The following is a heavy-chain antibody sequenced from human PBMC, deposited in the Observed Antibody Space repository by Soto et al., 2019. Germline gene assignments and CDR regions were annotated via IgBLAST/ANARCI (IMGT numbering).Heavy chain of an antibody. CDR3: ATPYSSSWFSHFDY. J-gene: IGHJ4*02. Sequence: EVQLLESGGGLVQPGGPLRLSCAASGFTFGSYAMSWVRQAPGKGLEWVSSIGAGYGTYYADSVKGRFTISRDNSKNARYLQMNSLRAEDTAIYYCATPYSSSWFSHFDYWGQGSLVTVSS. D-gene: IGHD6-13*01. CDR2: IGAGYGT. V-gene: IGHV3-23*01. CDR1: GFTFGSYA.